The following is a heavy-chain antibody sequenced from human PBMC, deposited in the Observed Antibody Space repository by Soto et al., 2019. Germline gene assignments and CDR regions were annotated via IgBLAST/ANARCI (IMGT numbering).Heavy chain of an antibody. CDR3: ARTLDGYYDSSGYTKPTDY. V-gene: IGHV1-69*01. CDR2: IIPIFGTA. J-gene: IGHJ4*02. Sequence: QVQLVQSGAEVKKPGSSVKVSCKASGGTFSSYAISWVRQAPGQGLEWMGGIIPIFGTANYAQKFQGRVTITADESTRTAYMELSSLRSDDTAVYYCARTLDGYYDSSGYTKPTDYRGQGTLVTVSS. CDR1: GGTFSSYA. D-gene: IGHD3-22*01.